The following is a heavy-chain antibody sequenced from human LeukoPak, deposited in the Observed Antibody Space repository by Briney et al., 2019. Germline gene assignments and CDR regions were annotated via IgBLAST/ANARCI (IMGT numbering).Heavy chain of an antibody. CDR1: GFTFRRYV. D-gene: IGHD1-26*01. J-gene: IGHJ4*02. CDR2: ISGGADTT. V-gene: IGHV3-23*01. CDR3: AKEGGSWAKHDY. Sequence: TGGSLRLSCVASGFTFRRYVMSWVRQAPGKGLEWVSAISGGADTTYYADSVQGRFTISRDNFRNTLYLQMNSLRAEDTAVYYCAKEGGSWAKHDYWGQGTLVTVSS.